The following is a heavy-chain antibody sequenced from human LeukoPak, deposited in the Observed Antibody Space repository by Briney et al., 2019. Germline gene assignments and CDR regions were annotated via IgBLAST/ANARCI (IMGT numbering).Heavy chain of an antibody. CDR2: INPSGGST. V-gene: IGHV1-46*01. CDR3: ARGVVPAAPYYYYGMDV. Sequence: ASVKVSCKASGYTFTSYYMHWVRQAPGQGLEWMGIINPSGGSTSYAQKSQGRVTMTRDTSTSTVYMELSSLRSEDTAVYYCARGVVPAAPYYYYGMDVWGQGTTVTVSS. J-gene: IGHJ6*02. D-gene: IGHD2-2*01. CDR1: GYTFTSYY.